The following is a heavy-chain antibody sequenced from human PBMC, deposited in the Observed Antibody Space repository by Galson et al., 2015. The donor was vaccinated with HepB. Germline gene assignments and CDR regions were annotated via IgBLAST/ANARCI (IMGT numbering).Heavy chain of an antibody. CDR1: GFTVSGNY. Sequence: SLRLSCAASGFTVSGNYMSWVRQAPGKGLEWVSVIYSGGSTYYADSVKGRFTISRHNSKNTLYLQMNSLRAEDTAVYYCASALWFGEQPYDYWGQGTLVTVSS. V-gene: IGHV3-53*04. CDR3: ASALWFGEQPYDY. CDR2: IYSGGST. D-gene: IGHD3-10*01. J-gene: IGHJ4*02.